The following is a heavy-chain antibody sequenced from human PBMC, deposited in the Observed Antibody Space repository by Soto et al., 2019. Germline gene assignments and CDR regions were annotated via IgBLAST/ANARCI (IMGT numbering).Heavy chain of an antibody. CDR2: ISGHGGST. D-gene: IGHD3-3*01. Sequence: GGSLRLSCAASGFTFANYAMSWVRQAPGKGLEWVSTISGHGGSTYYADSVKGRFTISRDNSKNTLSLQMNSLRPEDTALYYCAKHGGPSYSYYMDVWGKGTTVTVSS. J-gene: IGHJ6*03. V-gene: IGHV3-23*01. CDR3: AKHGGPSYSYYMDV. CDR1: GFTFANYA.